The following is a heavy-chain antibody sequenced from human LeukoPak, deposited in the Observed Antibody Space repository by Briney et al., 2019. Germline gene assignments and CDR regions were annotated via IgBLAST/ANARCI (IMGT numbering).Heavy chain of an antibody. CDR1: GFTFSSYE. CDR2: ISSSGSTI. D-gene: IGHD3-10*02. CDR3: AELGITMIGGV. V-gene: IGHV3-48*03. Sequence: GGSLRLSCAASGFTFSSYEVNWVRQAPGRGLEWVSYISSSGSTIYYADSVKGRFTISRDNAKNSLYLQMNSLRAEDTAVYYCAELGITMIGGVWGKGTTVTISS. J-gene: IGHJ6*04.